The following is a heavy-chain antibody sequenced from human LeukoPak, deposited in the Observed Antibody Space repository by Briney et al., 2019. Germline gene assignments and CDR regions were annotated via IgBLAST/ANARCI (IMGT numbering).Heavy chain of an antibody. Sequence: GESLKIPCNGSGYRFISYWIAWVRQVPGKGLEYMGIIYPGDSETRYSPSFQGQVTISADKSSSSAYLQWSSLKASDTAMYYCTRLRWFGDHYYYMDVWGKGTTVTVSS. V-gene: IGHV5-51*01. CDR2: IYPGDSET. CDR1: GYRFISYW. J-gene: IGHJ6*03. D-gene: IGHD3-10*01. CDR3: TRLRWFGDHYYYMDV.